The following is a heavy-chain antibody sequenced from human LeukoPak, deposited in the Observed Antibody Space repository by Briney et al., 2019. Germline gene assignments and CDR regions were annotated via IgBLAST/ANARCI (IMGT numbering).Heavy chain of an antibody. V-gene: IGHV3-30*04. CDR2: LSYDGSNK. CDR3: ARAYSSGWSFDY. D-gene: IGHD6-19*01. Sequence: GRSLRLSCAASGFTFSNYAMHWVRQAPGKGLEWVAVLSYDGSNKYYADSVKGRFTISRDNSKNTLYLQMNSLRAEDTAVYYCARAYSSGWSFDYWGQGTLVTVSS. J-gene: IGHJ4*02. CDR1: GFTFSNYA.